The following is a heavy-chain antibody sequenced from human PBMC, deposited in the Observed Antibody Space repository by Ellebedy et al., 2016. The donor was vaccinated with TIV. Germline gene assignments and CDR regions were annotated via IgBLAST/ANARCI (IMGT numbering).Heavy chain of an antibody. CDR2: INHSGST. CDR1: GGSFSGYY. CDR3: ARANRAIAARYYFQH. V-gene: IGHV4-34*01. J-gene: IGHJ1*01. Sequence: SETLSLXCAVYGGSFSGYYWSWIRQPPGKGLEWIGEINHSGSTNYNPSLKSRVTISVDTSKNQFSLKLSSVTAADTAVYYCARANRAIAARYYFQHWGQGTLVTVSS. D-gene: IGHD6-6*01.